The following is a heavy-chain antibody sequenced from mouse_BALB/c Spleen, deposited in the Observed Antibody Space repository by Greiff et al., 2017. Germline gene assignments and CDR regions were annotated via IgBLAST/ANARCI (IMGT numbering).Heavy chain of an antibody. CDR2: ILPGSGST. J-gene: IGHJ4*01. D-gene: IGHD1-1*01. V-gene: IGHV1-9*01. CDR1: GYTFSSYW. CDR3: ARSYGPLRGYAMDY. Sequence: QVQLQQSGAELMKPGASVKISCKATGYTFSSYWIEWVKQRPGHGLEWIGEILPGSGSTNYNEKFKGKATFTADTSSNTAYMQLSSLTSEDSAVYYCARSYGPLRGYAMDYWGQGTSVTVSS.